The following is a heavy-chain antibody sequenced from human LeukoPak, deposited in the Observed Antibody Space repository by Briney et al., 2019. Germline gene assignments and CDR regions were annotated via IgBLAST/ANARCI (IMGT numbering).Heavy chain of an antibody. J-gene: IGHJ4*02. CDR1: GFSFNNAW. D-gene: IGHD1-26*01. CDR3: AREGIVGATICFDY. Sequence: GGSLRLSCEASGFSFNNAWMTWVRQAPGKGLQWVGRIRAKTNGGTTDYTAPVKGRFTISRDDSKNSLYLQMNSLKTEDTAVYYCAREGIVGATICFDYWGQGTLVTVSS. V-gene: IGHV3-15*01. CDR2: IRAKTNGGTT.